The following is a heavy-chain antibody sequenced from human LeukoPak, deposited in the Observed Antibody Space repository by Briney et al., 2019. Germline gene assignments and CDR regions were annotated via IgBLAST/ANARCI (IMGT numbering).Heavy chain of an antibody. CDR1: GGSISGYD. D-gene: IGHD1-1*01. V-gene: IGHV4-59*01. CDR2: IYYTGST. Sequence: PSETLSLTCTVSGGSISGYDWSWIRQPPGKGLEWIAFIYYTGSTNYNPPLKSRVTISVDTSKNQFSLKLTSVTAADTAVYYCARGGTGKANWFDPWGQGTLVTVSS. CDR3: ARGGTGKANWFDP. J-gene: IGHJ5*02.